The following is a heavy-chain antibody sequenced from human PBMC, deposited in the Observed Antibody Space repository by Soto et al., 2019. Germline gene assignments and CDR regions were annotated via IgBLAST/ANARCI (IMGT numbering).Heavy chain of an antibody. J-gene: IGHJ4*02. CDR2: IWYDGSNK. V-gene: IGHV3-33*01. Sequence: QVQLVESGGGVVQPGRSLRLSCAASGFTFSSYGMHWVRQAPGKGLEWVAVIWYDGSNKYYADSVKGRFTTSRDNSKNTLYLQMNSLRAEDTAVYYCARDLGNSTPFDYWGQGTLVTVSS. CDR1: GFTFSSYG. D-gene: IGHD6-13*01. CDR3: ARDLGNSTPFDY.